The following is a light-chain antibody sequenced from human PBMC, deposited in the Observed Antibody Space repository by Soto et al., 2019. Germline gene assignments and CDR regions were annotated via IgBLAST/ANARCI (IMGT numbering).Light chain of an antibody. J-gene: IGLJ2*01. CDR1: SSDVGGYNY. V-gene: IGLV2-11*01. Sequence: QSALTQPRSVSGSPGQSVTISCTGTSSDVGGYNYVSWYQQHPGKAPKLMIYDVSKRPSGVPDRFSGSKSGNTASLTISGLQFEDEADYYCCSYAGSYTWVFGGGTKLTVL. CDR2: DVS. CDR3: CSYAGSYTWV.